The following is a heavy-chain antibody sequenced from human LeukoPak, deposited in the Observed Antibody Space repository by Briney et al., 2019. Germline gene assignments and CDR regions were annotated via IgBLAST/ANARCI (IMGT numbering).Heavy chain of an antibody. CDR1: GFTFSNAW. J-gene: IGHJ4*02. V-gene: IGHV3-15*01. Sequence: KPGGSLRLSCAASGFTFSNAWMSRVRQAPGKGLEWVGRVISKTDGGTTDYAAPVKGRFTISRDDSKNTLYLQMNSLKTEDTAAYYCTTQADYWGQGTLVTVSS. CDR2: VISKTDGGTT. CDR3: TTQADY.